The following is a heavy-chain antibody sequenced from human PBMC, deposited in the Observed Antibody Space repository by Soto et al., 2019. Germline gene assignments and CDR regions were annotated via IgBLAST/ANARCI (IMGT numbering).Heavy chain of an antibody. Sequence: EVQLVESGGGLVQPGGSLRVSCAASGFTFSSYWMHWVRQAPGKGLVWVSRINSDGSSTSYADSVKGRFTISRDNAKNTLYLQMNSLRAEDTAVYYCARDEAAQYYFDYWGQGTLVTVSS. CDR1: GFTFSSYW. D-gene: IGHD6-13*01. J-gene: IGHJ4*02. CDR2: INSDGSST. V-gene: IGHV3-74*01. CDR3: ARDEAAQYYFDY.